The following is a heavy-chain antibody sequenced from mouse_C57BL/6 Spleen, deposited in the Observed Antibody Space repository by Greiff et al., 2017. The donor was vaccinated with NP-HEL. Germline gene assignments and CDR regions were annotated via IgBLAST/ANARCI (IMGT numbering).Heavy chain of an antibody. CDR2: INPNNGGT. J-gene: IGHJ1*03. Sequence: EVQLQESGPELVKPGASVKIPCKASGYTFTDYNMDWVKQSHGKSLEWIGDINPNNGGTIYNQKFKGKATLTVDKSSSTAYMELRSLTSEDTAVYYCARSRTVVATDYWYFDVWGTGTTVTVSS. V-gene: IGHV1-18*01. CDR3: ARSRTVVATDYWYFDV. CDR1: GYTFTDYN. D-gene: IGHD1-1*01.